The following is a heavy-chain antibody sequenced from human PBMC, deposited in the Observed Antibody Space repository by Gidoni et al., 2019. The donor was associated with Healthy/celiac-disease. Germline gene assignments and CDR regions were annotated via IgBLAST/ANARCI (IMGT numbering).Heavy chain of an antibody. D-gene: IGHD6-13*01. Sequence: QVQLVESGGGVVQPGRYLRLSCAASGFTFSSYGMHWVRQAPGKGLEWVAVISYDGSNKYYADSVKGRFTISRDNSKNTLYLQMNSLRAEDTAVYYCAKALSEQQLYYYYYGMDVWGQGTTVTVSS. CDR2: ISYDGSNK. J-gene: IGHJ6*02. CDR1: GFTFSSYG. V-gene: IGHV3-30*18. CDR3: AKALSEQQLYYYYYGMDV.